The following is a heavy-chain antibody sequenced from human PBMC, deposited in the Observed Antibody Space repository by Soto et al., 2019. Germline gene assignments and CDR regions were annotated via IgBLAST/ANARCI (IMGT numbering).Heavy chain of an antibody. J-gene: IGHJ4*02. Sequence: QVQLVESGGGVVQPGRSLRLSCAASGFTFSSYGMHWVRQAPGKGLEWAAVISYDGSNKYYADSVKGRFTISRDNSKNTLYLQMNSLRAEDTAVYYCRLSRAVAGVFDYWGQGTLVTVSS. V-gene: IGHV3-30*03. CDR2: ISYDGSNK. CDR1: GFTFSSYG. CDR3: RLSRAVAGVFDY. D-gene: IGHD6-19*01.